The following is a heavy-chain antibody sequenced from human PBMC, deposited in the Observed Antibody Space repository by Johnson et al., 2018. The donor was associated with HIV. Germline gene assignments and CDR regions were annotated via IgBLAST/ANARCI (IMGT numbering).Heavy chain of an antibody. CDR2: IYSGGDT. CDR1: GFTVSSNY. J-gene: IGHJ3*02. CDR3: ARAPGFSRAFDI. D-gene: IGHD3-10*01. Sequence: VQLVESGGGLIQPGGSLRLSCAASGFTVSSNYMSWVRQAPGKGLEWVSVIYSGGDTYYADSVKGRFTISRDDSKNTLYRQMNRLTAEDTAVYYCARAPGFSRAFDIWGQGTMVTVSS. V-gene: IGHV3-66*01.